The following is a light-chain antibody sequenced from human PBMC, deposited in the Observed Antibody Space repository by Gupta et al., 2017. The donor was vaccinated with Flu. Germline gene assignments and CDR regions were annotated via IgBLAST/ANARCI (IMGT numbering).Light chain of an antibody. CDR1: ESIRNW. Sequence: PTILSAAVGDRVTITCRASESIRNWLAWYQQKPGKAPKLLISMASTLESGVPSRFSGSGSGTEFTLTISSLQPDDLATHYCQQYDTYLGTFGQGTKLEIK. J-gene: IGKJ2*01. CDR3: QQYDTYLGT. V-gene: IGKV1-5*03. CDR2: MAS.